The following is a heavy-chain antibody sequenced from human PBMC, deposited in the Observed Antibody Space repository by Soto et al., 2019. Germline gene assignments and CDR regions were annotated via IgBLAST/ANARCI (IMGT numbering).Heavy chain of an antibody. J-gene: IGHJ3*01. V-gene: IGHV4-59*01. Sequence: PSETLSLTCTVSGGSITSYYWSWIRQPPGKGLEWIGYMYNSESTNYNPSLKSRVTISVDMSKSRLSLRLSSVTAADTAVYFCARDDGGRDGFNYGGFNVRGQGTMVTVSS. CDR2: MYNSEST. CDR3: ARDDGGRDGFNYGGFNV. CDR1: GGSITSYY. D-gene: IGHD5-12*01.